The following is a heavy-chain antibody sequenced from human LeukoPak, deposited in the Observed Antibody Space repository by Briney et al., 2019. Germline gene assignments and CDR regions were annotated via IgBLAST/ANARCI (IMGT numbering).Heavy chain of an antibody. Sequence: GGSLRLSCAASGFTFSIYGMAWVRQAPGQGLEWVANMKQDRIEKYYVDSVKGRFTISRDNAKNSLYLQMNSLRPEDTAVYYCAREGGGMDVWGQGTTVTVSS. D-gene: IGHD3-16*01. CDR2: MKQDRIEK. CDR3: AREGGGMDV. CDR1: GFTFSIYG. J-gene: IGHJ6*02. V-gene: IGHV3-7*04.